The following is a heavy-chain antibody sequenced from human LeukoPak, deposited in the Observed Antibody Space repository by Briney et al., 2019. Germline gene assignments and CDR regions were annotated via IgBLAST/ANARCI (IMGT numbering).Heavy chain of an antibody. CDR3: ARELSQIVWGGLDY. CDR2: IQKDESTK. V-gene: IGHV3-33*05. J-gene: IGHJ4*02. Sequence: PGGSLRLSCAASGFIVSHYGVHWVRQAPGKGLEWVAVIQKDESTKNFADSVKGRFTISRDNSKNTVFLQMNSLRVEDTAVYYCARELSQIVWGGLDYGGQGTQVSVSS. CDR1: GFIVSHYG. D-gene: IGHD2-21*01.